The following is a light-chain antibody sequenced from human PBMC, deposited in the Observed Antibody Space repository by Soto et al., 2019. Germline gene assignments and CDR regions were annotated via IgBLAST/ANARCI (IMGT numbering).Light chain of an antibody. CDR1: QSISTY. J-gene: IGKJ5*01. V-gene: IGKV1-39*01. CDR2: VAS. CDR3: QQSYNSPVT. Sequence: IQIAQSPSSLSPSVGDRGTIPCLASQSISTYLNWYQQKPGKAPKLLILVASTLPSGVPSRFSGSGSGTDFTLTVNSLQPDDFATYYCQQSYNSPVTFGQGTRLEIK.